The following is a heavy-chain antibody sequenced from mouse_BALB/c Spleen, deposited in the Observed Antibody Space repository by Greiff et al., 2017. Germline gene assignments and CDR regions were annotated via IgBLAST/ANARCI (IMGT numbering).Heavy chain of an antibody. CDR2: ISYDGSN. J-gene: IGHJ4*01. Sequence: DVQLQESGPGLVKPSQSLSLTCSVTGYSITSGYYWNWIRQFPGNKLEWMGYISYDGSNNYNPSLKNRISITRDTSKNQFFLKLNSVTTEDTATYYCAREDYYYGSRYYYAMDYWGQGTSVTVSS. V-gene: IGHV3-6*02. D-gene: IGHD1-1*01. CDR1: GYSITSGYY. CDR3: AREDYYYGSRYYYAMDY.